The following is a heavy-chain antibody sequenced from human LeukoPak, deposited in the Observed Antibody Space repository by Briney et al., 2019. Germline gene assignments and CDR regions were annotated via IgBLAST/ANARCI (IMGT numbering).Heavy chain of an antibody. CDR3: ARDRASGDYRDYGMDV. CDR2: ISYDGSNK. Sequence: GGSLRLSCAASGFTFSSYGMHWVRQAPGKGLEWVAVISYDGSNKYYADSVKGRFTISRDNSKNTLYLQMNSLRAEDTAVYYCARDRASGDYRDYGMDVWGQGTTVTVSS. V-gene: IGHV3-30*03. D-gene: IGHD4-17*01. J-gene: IGHJ6*02. CDR1: GFTFSSYG.